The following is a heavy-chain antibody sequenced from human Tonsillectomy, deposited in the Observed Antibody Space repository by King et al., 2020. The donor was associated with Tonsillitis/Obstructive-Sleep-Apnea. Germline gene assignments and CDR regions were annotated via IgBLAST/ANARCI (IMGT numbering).Heavy chain of an antibody. V-gene: IGHV3-30*18. CDR2: ISYDGSNK. D-gene: IGHD2-21*01. CDR1: GFTFSSYG. J-gene: IGHJ4*02. CDR3: AKDPMTSEHIVVD. Sequence: VQLVESGGGVVQPGRSLRLSCAASGFTFSSYGMHWVRQAPGKGLEWVAVISYDGSNKYYADSVKGRFTISRDNSKNTLYLQMNSLRAEDTAVYYCAKDPMTSEHIVVDWGQGTLVTVSS.